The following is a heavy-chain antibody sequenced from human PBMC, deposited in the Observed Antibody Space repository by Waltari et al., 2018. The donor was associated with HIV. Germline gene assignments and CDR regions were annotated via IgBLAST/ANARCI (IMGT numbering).Heavy chain of an antibody. D-gene: IGHD2-2*01. J-gene: IGHJ4*02. Sequence: VRLVQAGADVKKPGSSETVSCKVYGGTLISYATSRLRRALGQGLEWMGGIIPIFGAANYAQKFQGRVTITADESTSTAYMELSSLRSEDTAVYYCARDKGESSVPGVGKNWGQGTLVTVSS. CDR1: GGTLISYA. V-gene: IGHV1-69*01. CDR3: ARDKGESSVPGVGKN. CDR2: IIPIFGAA.